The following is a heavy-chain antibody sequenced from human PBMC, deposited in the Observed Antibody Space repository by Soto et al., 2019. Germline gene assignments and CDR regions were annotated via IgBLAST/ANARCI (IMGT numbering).Heavy chain of an antibody. CDR3: ASAAIAVATNYFGMDV. CDR1: GYSFTSYW. J-gene: IGHJ6*02. D-gene: IGHD6-19*01. Sequence: VESLKISCKASGYSFTSYWISWVRQMPGKGLEWMGRIDPSDSYTNYSPSFQGHVTISADKSISTAYLQWSSLKASDTAMYYCASAAIAVATNYFGMDVWGQGTTVTVSS. CDR2: IDPSDSYT. V-gene: IGHV5-10-1*01.